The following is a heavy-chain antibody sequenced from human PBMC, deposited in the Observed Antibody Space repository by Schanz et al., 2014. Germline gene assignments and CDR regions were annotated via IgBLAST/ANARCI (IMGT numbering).Heavy chain of an antibody. D-gene: IGHD1-20*01. CDR1: RFTFSDYW. Sequence: EVQVVESGGGLVKPGGSLRLSCAASRFTFSDYWMSWVRQAPGKGLEWVANMNQDGSVKNYVDSVKGRFTISRDNAKNSLYLQMNSLRAEDTAVYYCARRITGTHHNPYYHGMDVWGQGTTVTVSS. CDR2: MNQDGSVK. J-gene: IGHJ6*02. CDR3: ARRITGTHHNPYYHGMDV. V-gene: IGHV3-7*03.